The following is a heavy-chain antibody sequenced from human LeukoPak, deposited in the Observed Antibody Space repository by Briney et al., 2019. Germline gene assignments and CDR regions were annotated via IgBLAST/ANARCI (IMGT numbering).Heavy chain of an antibody. Sequence: AGGSLRLSCAASGFTFSTYAMSWVRQAPGKGLEWVSASDSGGSTYYADSVKGRFTISRDNSKNTLYLQMNSLRAEDTAVYYCAKARGSGNYYNDAFDIWGQGTMVTVSS. CDR3: AKARGSGNYYNDAFDI. CDR2: SDSGGST. J-gene: IGHJ3*02. CDR1: GFTFSTYA. V-gene: IGHV3-23*01. D-gene: IGHD3-10*01.